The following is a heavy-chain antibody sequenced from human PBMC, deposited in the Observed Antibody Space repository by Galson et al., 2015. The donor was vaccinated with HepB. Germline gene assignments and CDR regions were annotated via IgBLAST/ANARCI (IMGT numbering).Heavy chain of an antibody. Sequence: SLRLSCAASGFTFSSYAMTWVRQAPGKGLEWVSAISASGGTTYDADSVKGRFTISRDNSKNTVYLQMNSLRAEDTAVYYCTKDRGSGSPSYLDYWGQGTLVTVSS. CDR2: ISASGGTT. CDR1: GFTFSSYA. D-gene: IGHD1-26*01. V-gene: IGHV3-23*01. J-gene: IGHJ4*02. CDR3: TKDRGSGSPSYLDY.